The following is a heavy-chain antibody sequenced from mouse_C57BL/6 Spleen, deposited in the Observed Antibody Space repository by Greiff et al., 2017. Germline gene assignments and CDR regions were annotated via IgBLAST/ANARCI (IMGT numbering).Heavy chain of an antibody. CDR2: INPGSGGT. CDR1: GYAFTNYL. D-gene: IGHD1-1*01. Sequence: QVQLKESGAELVRPGTSVKVSCKASGYAFTNYLIEWVKQRPGQGLEWIGVINPGSGGTNYNEKFKGKATLTADKSSSTAYMQLSSLTSEDSAVYFCARESPTVVFDYGGQGTTLTVSS. CDR3: ARESPTVVFDY. J-gene: IGHJ2*01. V-gene: IGHV1-54*01.